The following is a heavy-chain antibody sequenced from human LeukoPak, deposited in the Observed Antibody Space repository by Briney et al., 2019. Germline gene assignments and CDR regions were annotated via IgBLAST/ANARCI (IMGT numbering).Heavy chain of an antibody. CDR1: GYSFTSYW. CDR2: IHPGDSDT. CDR3: ATTLMAYFDY. V-gene: IGHV5-51*01. Sequence: KPGESLKISCKGSGYSFTSYWIGWVRQMPGKGLEWMGIIHPGDSDTRYSPSCQGQVTISVDKSISTAYLQWNSLKASDTAMYYCATTLMAYFDYWAQGTLVTASS. J-gene: IGHJ4*02. D-gene: IGHD2-15*01.